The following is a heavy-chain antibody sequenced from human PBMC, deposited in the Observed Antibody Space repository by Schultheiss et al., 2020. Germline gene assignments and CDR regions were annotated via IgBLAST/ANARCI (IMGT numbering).Heavy chain of an antibody. CDR2: INHSGST. CDR1: GRSFSGYY. V-gene: IGHV4-34*01. Sequence: SETLSLTCAVYGRSFSGYYWSWIRQPPGKGLEWIGEINHSGSTNYNPSLKSRVTISVDTSKNQFSLKLSSVTAADTAVYYCARVGSQDAFDIWGQGTMVTVSS. J-gene: IGHJ3*02. CDR3: ARVGSQDAFDI.